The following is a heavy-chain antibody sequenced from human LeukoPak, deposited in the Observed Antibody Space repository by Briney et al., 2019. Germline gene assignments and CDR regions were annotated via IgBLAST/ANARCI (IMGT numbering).Heavy chain of an antibody. V-gene: IGHV3-30*01. CDR1: GFTFSSYA. J-gene: IGHJ4*02. D-gene: IGHD6-13*01. CDR3: ARLPPIAAAGLLWGGLDY. Sequence: GGSLRLSCAASGFTFSSYAMHWVRQAPGKGLEWVAVISYDGSNKYYADSVKGRFTISRDNSKNTLYLQMNSLRAEDTAVYYCARLPPIAAAGLLWGGLDYWGQGTLVTVSS. CDR2: ISYDGSNK.